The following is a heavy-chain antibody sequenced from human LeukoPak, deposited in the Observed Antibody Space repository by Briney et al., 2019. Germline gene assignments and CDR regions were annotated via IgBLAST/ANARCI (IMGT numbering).Heavy chain of an antibody. CDR3: AREVYGDYYMDV. V-gene: IGHV3-30*04. D-gene: IGHD4-17*01. J-gene: IGHJ6*03. CDR1: GFTFSSYA. Sequence: GGSLRLSCAAFGFTFSSYAMHWVRQAPGKGLEWVAVISYDGNNKYYADSVKGRFTISRDNSKNTLYLQMNSLRAEDTAMYYCAREVYGDYYMDVWGKGTTVTVSS. CDR2: ISYDGNNK.